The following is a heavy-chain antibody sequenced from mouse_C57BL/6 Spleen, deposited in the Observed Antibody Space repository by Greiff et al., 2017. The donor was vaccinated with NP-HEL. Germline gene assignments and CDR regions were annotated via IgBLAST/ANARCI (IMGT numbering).Heavy chain of an antibody. J-gene: IGHJ2*01. Sequence: QVQLQQSGPELVKPGASVKISCKASGYAFSSSWMNWVKQRPGKGLEWIGRIYPGDGDTNYNGKFKGKATLTADKSSSTAYMQLSSLTSEDSAVYFCARGAFPDFDYWGQGTTLTVSS. CDR2: IYPGDGDT. CDR1: GYAFSSSW. V-gene: IGHV1-82*01. CDR3: ARGAFPDFDY.